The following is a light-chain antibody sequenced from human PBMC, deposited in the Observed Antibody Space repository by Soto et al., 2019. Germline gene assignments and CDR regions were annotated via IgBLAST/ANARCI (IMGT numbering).Light chain of an antibody. V-gene: IGKV3-20*01. CDR1: QSVSSSY. CDR3: QQYGSAPRT. J-gene: IGKJ1*01. Sequence: EIVLTQSPGTLSLSPGDRATLSCRASQSVSSSYLAWYQQKPGQAPRVLIYGASSRATGSPDRFSGSGSGTDFTLTISRLEPEDFAVYYCQQYGSAPRTFGQGTKVEI. CDR2: GAS.